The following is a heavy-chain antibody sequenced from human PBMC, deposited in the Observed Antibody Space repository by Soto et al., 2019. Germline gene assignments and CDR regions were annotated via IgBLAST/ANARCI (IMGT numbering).Heavy chain of an antibody. CDR1: GGSFSGYI. CDR3: ARQDTSGYAFDY. J-gene: IGHJ4*02. Sequence: TSETLSLTCAVSGGSFSGYIWTWIRQTPGKGLQWIGQINHSGSSIYNPSLKSRVTISVDTSKNQFSLKLSSVTAADTAVYYCARQDTSGYAFDYWGQGTLVTVSS. V-gene: IGHV4-34*01. D-gene: IGHD3-22*01. CDR2: INHSGSS.